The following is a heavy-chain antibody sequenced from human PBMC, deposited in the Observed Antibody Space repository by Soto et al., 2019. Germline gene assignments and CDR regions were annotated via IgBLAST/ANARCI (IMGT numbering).Heavy chain of an antibody. CDR2: IIPILGIA. CDR1: GGTFSSYT. CDR3: ERLLVLDSYYGMYV. V-gene: IGHV1-69*02. D-gene: IGHD6-13*01. Sequence: QVQLVQSGAEVKKPGSSVKVSCKASGGTFSSYTISWVRQAPGQGLEWMGRIIPILGIANYAQKFQGRVTITADKSTTTAHMELSSLRSEDTAVYYCERLLVLDSYYGMYVCGQGTTVTVSS. J-gene: IGHJ6*02.